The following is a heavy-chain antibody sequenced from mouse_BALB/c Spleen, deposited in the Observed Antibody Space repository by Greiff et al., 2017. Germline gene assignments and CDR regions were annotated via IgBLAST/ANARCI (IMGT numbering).Heavy chain of an antibody. CDR3: ARSQYGNYVYWYFDV. Sequence: EVQLQQSGPELVEPGASVKVSCKASGYAFTSYNMYWVKQSHGKSLEWIGYIDPYNGGTSYNQKFKGKATLTVDKSSSTAYMHLNSLTSEDSAVYYCARSQYGNYVYWYFDVWGAGTTVTVSS. J-gene: IGHJ1*01. V-gene: IGHV1S135*01. CDR1: GYAFTSYN. D-gene: IGHD2-1*01. CDR2: IDPYNGGT.